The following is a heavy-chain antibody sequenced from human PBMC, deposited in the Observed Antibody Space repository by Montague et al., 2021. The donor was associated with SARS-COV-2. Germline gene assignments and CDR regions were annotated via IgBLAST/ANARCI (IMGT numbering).Heavy chain of an antibody. CDR2: IDWADDK. CDR1: GFSRSTSGMC. CDR3: ARSYGTTVVTRAFDY. V-gene: IGHV2-70*01. J-gene: IGHJ4*02. D-gene: IGHD4-23*01. Sequence: PALVKPTQTLTLTCTFSGFSRSTSGMCVSWIRRPPGKALEWLTLIDWADDKYYSTSLKTRLTISKDTSKNQVVLTMTNMDPVDTATYYCARSYGTTVVTRAFDYWGQGTLVTVSS.